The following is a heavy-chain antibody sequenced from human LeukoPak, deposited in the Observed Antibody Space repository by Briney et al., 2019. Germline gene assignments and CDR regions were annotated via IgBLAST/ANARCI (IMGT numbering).Heavy chain of an antibody. CDR1: GFTFSNYG. D-gene: IGHD2-8*01. Sequence: PGGSLRLSCTASGFTFSNYGFHWLRQAPGKGLEWVAFIQSDESNKHYADSVKGRFTVSRDNSKNTLYLQMNSLRPEDTADCTKGIATEDYRLFFWGQGALVTVSS. V-gene: IGHV3-30*02. J-gene: IGHJ4*02. CDR2: IQSDESNK. CDR3: GIATEDYRLFF.